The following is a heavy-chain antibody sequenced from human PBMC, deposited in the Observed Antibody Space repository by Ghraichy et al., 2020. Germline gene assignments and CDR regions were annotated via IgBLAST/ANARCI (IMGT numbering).Heavy chain of an antibody. CDR1: GFTFGDDA. J-gene: IGHJ4*02. CDR3: VHFLGTGHPFDY. V-gene: IGHV3-49*03. Sequence: GESLNISCTGSGFTFGDDAMSWFRQAPGKGLEWVGFIRSKTYGGTTECAASVKGRFSISRDDSKSIAYLQMNSLKTEDTAVYYCVHFLGTGHPFDYWGQGTLVTVSS. D-gene: IGHD3/OR15-3a*01. CDR2: IRSKTYGGTT.